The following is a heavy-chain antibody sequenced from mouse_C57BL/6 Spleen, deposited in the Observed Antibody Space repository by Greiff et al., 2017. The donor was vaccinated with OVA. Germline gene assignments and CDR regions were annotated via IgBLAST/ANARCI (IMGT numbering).Heavy chain of an antibody. CDR3: ARYKTHYYGSSYDYYAMDY. CDR1: GYTFTSYW. CDR2: IDPSDSYT. Sequence: VQLQQPGAELVMPGASVKLSCKASGYTFTSYWMHWVKQRPGQGLEWIGEIDPSDSYTNYNQKLKGKSTLTVDKSSSTAYMQLSSLTSEDSAVYYCARYKTHYYGSSYDYYAMDYWGQGTSVTVSS. V-gene: IGHV1-69*01. D-gene: IGHD1-1*01. J-gene: IGHJ4*01.